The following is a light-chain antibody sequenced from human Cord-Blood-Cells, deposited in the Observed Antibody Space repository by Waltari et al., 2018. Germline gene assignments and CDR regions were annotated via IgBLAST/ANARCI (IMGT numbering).Light chain of an antibody. V-gene: IGKV1-13*02. J-gene: IGKJ2*01. CDR2: DAS. CDR3: QQFNSYPHT. Sequence: AIQLTQSPSSLSASVGDRVTITCRASQGISSALAWYQQNPGKAPKLLIYDASSLESGVPSRFSGSGSVTDFTLTVSSLQPEDFATYYCQQFNSYPHTFGQGTKLEIK. CDR1: QGISSA.